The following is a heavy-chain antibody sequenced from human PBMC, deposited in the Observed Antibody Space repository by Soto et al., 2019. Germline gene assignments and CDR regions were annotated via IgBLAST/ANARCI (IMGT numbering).Heavy chain of an antibody. D-gene: IGHD2-15*01. CDR2: ISSSSSTI. V-gene: IGHV3-21*04. J-gene: IGHJ4*02. CDR3: AKGEREAATGSFDY. CDR1: GFTFSSYS. Sequence: GGSLRLSFAASGFTFSSYSMNWVRQAPGKGLEWVSSISSSSSTIYYADSVKGRSTISRDNSKNTLYLQMNSLRAEDTAVYYCAKGEREAATGSFDYWGQGTLVTVSS.